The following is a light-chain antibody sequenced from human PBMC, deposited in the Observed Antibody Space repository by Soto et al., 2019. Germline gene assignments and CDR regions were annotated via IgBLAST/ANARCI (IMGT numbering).Light chain of an antibody. Sequence: PGERATISCRASRSVTNNYVAWYQRKPGQAPRLLIYGASSRATDIPGRFSGTGSGTDFSLTITRLEPEDFAVYYCHQYGSSPPTFGQGTKVEI. CDR3: HQYGSSPPT. J-gene: IGKJ1*01. CDR1: RSVTNNY. V-gene: IGKV3-20*01. CDR2: GAS.